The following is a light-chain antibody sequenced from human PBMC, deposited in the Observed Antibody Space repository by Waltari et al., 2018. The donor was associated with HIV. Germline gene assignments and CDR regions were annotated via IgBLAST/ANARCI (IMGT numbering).Light chain of an antibody. CDR2: GAS. V-gene: IGKV3-20*01. CDR1: QSVSSSY. CDR3: QQYGSSPYT. Sequence: EIVLTQSPGTLSLSPVERATLSCRASQSVSSSYLAWYQQKPGQAPRLLIYGASSRATGIPDSFSGSGSGTDFTLTISRLEPEDFAVYYCQQYGSSPYTFGQGTKLEIK. J-gene: IGKJ2*01.